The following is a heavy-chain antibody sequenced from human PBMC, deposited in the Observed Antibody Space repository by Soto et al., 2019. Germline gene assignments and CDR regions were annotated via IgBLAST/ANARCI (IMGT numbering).Heavy chain of an antibody. V-gene: IGHV3-23*01. Sequence: EVQLLESGGGLVQPGGSLRLSCAASGFTFSSYAMSWVRQAPGKGLEWVSAISGSGGSTYYADSMKGRFTISRDNSKNTLYLQMNSLRAEDTAVYYCAKSGGGATVTDHFDYWGQGTLVTVSS. CDR1: GFTFSSYA. J-gene: IGHJ4*02. CDR2: ISGSGGST. D-gene: IGHD4-17*01. CDR3: AKSGGGATVTDHFDY.